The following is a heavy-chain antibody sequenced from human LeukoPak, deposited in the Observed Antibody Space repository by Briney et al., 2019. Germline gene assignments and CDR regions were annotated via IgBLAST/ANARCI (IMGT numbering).Heavy chain of an antibody. D-gene: IGHD6-19*01. J-gene: IGHJ3*02. V-gene: IGHV3-9*01. CDR2: ISWNSGSI. CDR1: GFTFDDYA. CDR3: AKDSSRAVAGPDT. Sequence: GRSLRLSCAASGFTFDDYAMHWVRQAPGKGLEWVSGISWNSGSIGYADSVKGRFTISRDNAKNSLYLQMNSLRAEDTALYYCAKDSSRAVAGPDTWGQGTMVTVSS.